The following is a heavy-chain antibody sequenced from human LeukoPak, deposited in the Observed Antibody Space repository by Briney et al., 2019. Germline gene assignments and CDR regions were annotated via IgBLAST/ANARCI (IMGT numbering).Heavy chain of an antibody. V-gene: IGHV3-21*01. CDR1: GFTFSSYS. D-gene: IGHD1-26*01. CDR2: IRSSSSYI. CDR3: AKKIRGSYIGYFDY. Sequence: GGSLRLSCAASGFTFSSYSMNWVRQAPGKGLEWVSSIRSSSSYIYYADSVKGRFTISRDNAKNTLYLQMNSLRAEDTAVYYCAKKIRGSYIGYFDYWGQGTLVTVSS. J-gene: IGHJ4*02.